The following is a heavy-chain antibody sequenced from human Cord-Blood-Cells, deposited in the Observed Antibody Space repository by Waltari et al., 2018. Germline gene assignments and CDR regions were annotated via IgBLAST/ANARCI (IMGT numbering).Heavy chain of an antibody. CDR3: ASALAMEANAFDI. CDR1: GGSVSSGSYY. J-gene: IGHJ3*02. Sequence: QVQLQESGPGLVKPSETLSLTCTVSGGSVSSGSYYWSWIRQPPGKGLEWIGYIYYSGGTNYNPSLKSRVTISVDTSKNQFSLKLSSVTAADTAVYYCASALAMEANAFDIWGQGTMVTVSS. D-gene: IGHD5-18*01. CDR2: IYYSGGT. V-gene: IGHV4-61*01.